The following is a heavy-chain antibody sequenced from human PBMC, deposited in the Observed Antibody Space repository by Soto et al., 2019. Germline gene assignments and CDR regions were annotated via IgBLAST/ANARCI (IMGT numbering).Heavy chain of an antibody. J-gene: IGHJ4*01. D-gene: IGHD3-22*01. V-gene: IGHV4-31*03. CDR3: ARAPGDYYDSSGSLYFDY. CDR2: IYYSGNT. CDR1: GVSISSGGYY. Sequence: LSLTCTVSGVSISSGGYYWSWIRQHPGKGLEWIGYIYYSGNTYYNPSLKSRVAISVDTSKNQFSLKLSSVTAADTAVYYCARAPGDYYDSSGSLYFDYWGHGTLVTVSS.